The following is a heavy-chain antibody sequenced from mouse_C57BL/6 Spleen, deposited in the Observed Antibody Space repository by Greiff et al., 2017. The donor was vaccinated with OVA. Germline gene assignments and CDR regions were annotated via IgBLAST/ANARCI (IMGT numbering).Heavy chain of an antibody. D-gene: IGHD4-1*01. V-gene: IGHV1-64*01. CDR2: IHPNSGST. J-gene: IGHJ3*01. CDR1: GYTFTSYW. CDR3: ARSLTGSWFAY. Sequence: QVKLQQPGAELVKPGASVKLSCKASGYTFTSYWMHWVKQRPGQGLEWIGMIHPNSGSTNYNEKFKSKATLTVDKSSSTAYMQLSSLTSEDSAVYYCARSLTGSWFAYWGQGTLVTVSA.